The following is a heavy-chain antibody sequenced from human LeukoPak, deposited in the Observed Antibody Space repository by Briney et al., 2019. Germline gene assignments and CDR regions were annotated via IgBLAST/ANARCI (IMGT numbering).Heavy chain of an antibody. J-gene: IGHJ4*02. CDR1: GFTFDDYA. V-gene: IGHV3-9*01. Sequence: GGSLRLSCAASGFTFDDYAMHWVRQAPGKGLEWASGISWNSGSIGYADSVKGRFTISRDNAKNSLYLQMNSLRAEDTALYYCAKDSHAIFGVVIPYFDYWGQGTLVTVSS. CDR3: AKDSHAIFGVVIPYFDY. D-gene: IGHD3-3*01. CDR2: ISWNSGSI.